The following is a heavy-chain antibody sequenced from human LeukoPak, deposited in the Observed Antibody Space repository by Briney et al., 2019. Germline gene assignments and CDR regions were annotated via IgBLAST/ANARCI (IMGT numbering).Heavy chain of an antibody. CDR2: ISSSSSMI. V-gene: IGHV3-48*04. D-gene: IGHD2-2*01. Sequence: GGSLRLSCAASGFTFSGYSMHWVRQAPGKGLEWLSYISSSSSMIYYADSVKGRFTISRDNAKNSLYLQMNSLRAEDTAVYYCAKSQYQLPTSYYYYYMDVWGKGTTVTVSS. CDR1: GFTFSGYS. J-gene: IGHJ6*03. CDR3: AKSQYQLPTSYYYYYMDV.